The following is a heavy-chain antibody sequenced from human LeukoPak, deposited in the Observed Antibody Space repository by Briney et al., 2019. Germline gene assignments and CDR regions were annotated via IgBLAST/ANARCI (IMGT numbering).Heavy chain of an antibody. D-gene: IGHD3-9*01. J-gene: IGHJ6*02. CDR3: ARTRLVITYYGMDV. Sequence: NAGGSLRLSCAASGFTFSSYSMNWVRQAPGKGLEWVSSISSSSSYIYYADSVKGRFTISRDNAKNSLYLQMNSLRAEDTAVYYCARTRLVITYYGMDVWGQGTTVTVSS. V-gene: IGHV3-21*01. CDR2: ISSSSSYI. CDR1: GFTFSSYS.